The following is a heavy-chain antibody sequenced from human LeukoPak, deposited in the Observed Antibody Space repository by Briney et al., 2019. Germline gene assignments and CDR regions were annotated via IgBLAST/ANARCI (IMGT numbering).Heavy chain of an antibody. J-gene: IGHJ4*02. D-gene: IGHD2-2*01. CDR2: IIPIFDIA. V-gene: IGHV1-69*02. CDR1: GGTFSSYT. Sequence: SVKVSCKASGGTFSSYTISWVRQAPGQGLEGMGRIIPIFDIADYAQKFQDRVTITADKSTSTAYMELSSLRSDDTAVYFCARGCNSASCPFDLWGQGTLVTVSS. CDR3: ARGCNSASCPFDL.